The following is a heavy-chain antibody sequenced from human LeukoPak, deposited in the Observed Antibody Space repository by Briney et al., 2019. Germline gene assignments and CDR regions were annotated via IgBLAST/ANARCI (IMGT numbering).Heavy chain of an antibody. J-gene: IGHJ4*02. CDR1: GFSFSTYY. CDR3: VRENQGSFDY. Sequence: GVSLTFSCAAYGFSFSTYYVKWVPQAPGKGLVWGSCISSSSTYIYYSDAVRGRFAISRDNAKNSLYLQINSLRAEDTAVYYCVRENQGSFDYWGQGSLVTVSS. CDR2: ISSSSTYI. V-gene: IGHV3-21*01. D-gene: IGHD1-14*01.